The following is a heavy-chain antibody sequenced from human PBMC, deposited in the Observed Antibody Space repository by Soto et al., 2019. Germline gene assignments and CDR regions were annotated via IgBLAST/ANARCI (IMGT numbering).Heavy chain of an antibody. D-gene: IGHD2-2*01. Sequence: QVQLVQSGAEVKKPGASVKVSCKVSGYTLTELSMHWVRQAPGKGLEWMGGFDPEDGETIYAQKFTGRVTMTEDTSTATAYMELSSLRSEDTAVYYCATDAYCISTSCYAWDYWGQGTLVTVSS. CDR3: ATDAYCISTSCYAWDY. CDR1: GYTLTELS. V-gene: IGHV1-24*01. J-gene: IGHJ4*02. CDR2: FDPEDGET.